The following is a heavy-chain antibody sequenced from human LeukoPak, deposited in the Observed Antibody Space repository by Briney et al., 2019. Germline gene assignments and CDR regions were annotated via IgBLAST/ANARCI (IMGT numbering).Heavy chain of an antibody. D-gene: IGHD2-2*02. CDR1: GLTFSSYA. CDR3: ARASRYCSSTSCYTFDY. CDR2: ISYDGSNK. Sequence: GRSLRLSCAASGLTFSSYAMHWVRQAPGKGLEWVAVISYDGSNKYYADSVKGRFTISRDNSKNTLYLQMNSLRAEDTAVYYCARASRYCSSTSCYTFDYWGQGTLVTVSS. J-gene: IGHJ4*02. V-gene: IGHV3-30*04.